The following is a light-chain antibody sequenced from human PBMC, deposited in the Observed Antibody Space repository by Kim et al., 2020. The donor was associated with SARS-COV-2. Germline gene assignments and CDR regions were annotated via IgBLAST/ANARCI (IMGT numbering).Light chain of an antibody. CDR1: SSNIGNNY. Sequence: GQKVTISGSGGSSNIGNNYVSWYQQLPGTAPKLLIYDNNKRPSGIPDRFSGSKSGTSATLGITGLQTGDEADYYCGTWDSSLSAGVFGGGTQLTVL. V-gene: IGLV1-51*01. J-gene: IGLJ2*01. CDR2: DNN. CDR3: GTWDSSLSAGV.